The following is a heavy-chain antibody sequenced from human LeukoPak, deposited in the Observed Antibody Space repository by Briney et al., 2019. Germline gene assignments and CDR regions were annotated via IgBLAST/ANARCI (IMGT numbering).Heavy chain of an antibody. CDR3: ARLRSVGDPPGSGMDV. V-gene: IGHV5-51*01. CDR2: IYPGDSDT. CDR1: GYRFSSDW. J-gene: IGHJ6*02. Sequence: GESLKISCKGSGYRFSSDWIAWVRQRPGKGLEWMGIIYPGDSDTRYSPSFQGQVTISADKSISTAHLQWSSLKASDTAMYYCARLRSVGDPPGSGMDVWGQGTTVTVSS. D-gene: IGHD3-3*01.